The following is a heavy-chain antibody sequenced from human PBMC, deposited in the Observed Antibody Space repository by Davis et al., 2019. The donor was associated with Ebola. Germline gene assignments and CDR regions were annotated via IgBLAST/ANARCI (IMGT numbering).Heavy chain of an antibody. Sequence: MPSETLSLTCAVYGGSFSGYYWSWIRQPPGKGLEWIGEINHSGSTNYNPSLKSRVTISVDTSKNQFSLKLSSVTAADTAVYYCARDDYGDYNYGMDVWGQGTTVTVSS. J-gene: IGHJ6*02. CDR1: GGSFSGYY. D-gene: IGHD5-12*01. CDR2: INHSGST. V-gene: IGHV4-34*01. CDR3: ARDDYGDYNYGMDV.